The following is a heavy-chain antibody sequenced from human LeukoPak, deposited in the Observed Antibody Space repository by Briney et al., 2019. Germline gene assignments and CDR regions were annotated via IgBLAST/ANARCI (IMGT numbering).Heavy chain of an antibody. CDR3: ARARVNILTPKPHAFDI. CDR2: IIPIFGTA. CDR1: GGTFSSYA. J-gene: IGHJ3*02. D-gene: IGHD3-9*01. Sequence: SVKVSCKASGGTFSSYAISWVRQAPGQGLEWMGGIIPIFGTANYAQKFKGRVTITTDESTSTAYMELSSLRSEDTAVYYCARARVNILTPKPHAFDIWGQGTMVTVSS. V-gene: IGHV1-69*05.